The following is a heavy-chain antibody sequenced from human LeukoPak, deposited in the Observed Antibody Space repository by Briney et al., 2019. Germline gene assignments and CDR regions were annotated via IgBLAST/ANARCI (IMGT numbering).Heavy chain of an antibody. CDR3: AKDTDGSGSWGYFDY. CDR1: GFTFDDYA. Sequence: GGSLRLSCAASGFTFDDYAMHWVRHAPGKGLEWVSLISWDGGSTYYADSVKGRFTISRDDSKNSLYLQMNSLRAEDTALYYCAKDTDGSGSWGYFDYWGQGTLVTVSS. V-gene: IGHV3-43D*03. CDR2: ISWDGGST. D-gene: IGHD3-10*01. J-gene: IGHJ4*02.